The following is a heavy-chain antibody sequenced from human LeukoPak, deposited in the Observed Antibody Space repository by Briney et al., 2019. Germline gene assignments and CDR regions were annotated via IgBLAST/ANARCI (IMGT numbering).Heavy chain of an antibody. CDR3: ARRISGYYIDY. D-gene: IGHD1-26*01. J-gene: IGHJ4*02. Sequence: GESLKISCKGSGYTFTNYWIGWVRQMPGKGLEWMGIIWPSDSDTRYSPSFQGQVTISADKSINTAYLQWSSLKASDTAIYFCARRISGYYIDYWGQETLVTVSS. V-gene: IGHV5-51*01. CDR1: GYTFTNYW. CDR2: IWPSDSDT.